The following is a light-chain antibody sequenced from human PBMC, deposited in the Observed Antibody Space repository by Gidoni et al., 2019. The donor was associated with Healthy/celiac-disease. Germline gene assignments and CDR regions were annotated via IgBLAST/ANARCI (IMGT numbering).Light chain of an antibody. V-gene: IGKV3-20*01. CDR1: QSVSSSY. CDR2: GAS. CDR3: QQYGSSPPIT. Sequence: EIVLPQSPGTLSLSPGERATLSCRASQSVSSSYLAWYQKKPGQAPRLLLYGASSRATGIPDRFSGSGSGTDFTLTISRLEPEDFAVYYCQQYGSSPPITFGQGTRLEIK. J-gene: IGKJ5*01.